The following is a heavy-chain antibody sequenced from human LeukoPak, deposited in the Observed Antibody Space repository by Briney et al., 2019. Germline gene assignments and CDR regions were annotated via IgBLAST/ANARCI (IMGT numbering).Heavy chain of an antibody. D-gene: IGHD5-24*01. CDR2: IIPIFGTA. J-gene: IGHJ4*02. CDR1: GGTFSSYA. CDR3: AREVWLERRSNYFDY. Sequence: SVKVSCKASGGTFSSYAISWVRQAPGQGLEWMGGIIPIFGTANYAQKFQGKVTITADESTSTAYMELSSLRSEDTAVYYCAREVWLERRSNYFDYWGQGTLVTVSS. V-gene: IGHV1-69*13.